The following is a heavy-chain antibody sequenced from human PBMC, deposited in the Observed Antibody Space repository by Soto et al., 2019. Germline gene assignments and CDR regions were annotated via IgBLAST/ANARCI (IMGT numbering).Heavy chain of an antibody. CDR3: ARDTGYCSGGSCQISAFDI. Sequence: EVQLVESGGGLVQPGGSLRLSCAASGFTFSSYWMSWVRQAPGKGLEWVANIKQDGSEKYYVDSVKGRFTISRDNDKNSLYLQMNNLRAEDTAVYYCARDTGYCSGGSCQISAFDIWGQGTMVTVSS. J-gene: IGHJ3*02. D-gene: IGHD2-15*01. CDR1: GFTFSSYW. CDR2: IKQDGSEK. V-gene: IGHV3-7*01.